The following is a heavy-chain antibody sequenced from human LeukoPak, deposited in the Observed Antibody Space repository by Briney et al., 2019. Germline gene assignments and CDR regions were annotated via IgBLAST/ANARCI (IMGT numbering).Heavy chain of an antibody. V-gene: IGHV3-30-3*01. CDR2: ISYDGSNK. Sequence: GGSLRLSCAASGFTFSSYAMHWVRQAPGKGLEWVAVISYDGSNKYYADSVKGRFTISRDNSKDTLYLQMNSLRAEDTAVYYCARDLYDSSGYTTIFDYWGQGTLVTVSS. J-gene: IGHJ4*02. CDR3: ARDLYDSSGYTTIFDY. D-gene: IGHD3-22*01. CDR1: GFTFSSYA.